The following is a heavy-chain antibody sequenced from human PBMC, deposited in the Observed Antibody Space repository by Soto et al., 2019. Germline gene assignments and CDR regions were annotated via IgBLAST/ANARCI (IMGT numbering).Heavy chain of an antibody. V-gene: IGHV1-18*01. Sequence: QVQLVQSGAEVKKPGASVKVSCKASGYTFTSYGISWVRQAPGQGLEWMGWISAYNGNTNYAQKLQGRVTMTTDTSTSTAYMELRSLRSDDTVVYYCARFRTGTSPYYYYYGMDVWGQGTTVTVSS. CDR2: ISAYNGNT. D-gene: IGHD1-7*01. J-gene: IGHJ6*02. CDR1: GYTFTSYG. CDR3: ARFRTGTSPYYYYYGMDV.